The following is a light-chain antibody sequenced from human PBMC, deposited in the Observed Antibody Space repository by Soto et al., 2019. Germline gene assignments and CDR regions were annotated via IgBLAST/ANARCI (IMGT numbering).Light chain of an antibody. V-gene: IGLV2-23*02. Sequence: QSVLAQPASVSGSPGQSITISCTGTSSDVGTYNSVSWYQQYPGKATKLMIHDINNRPSGVSNRFSGSKSGNTTSLTISGLQAEDEADYFCCSYAGTVAYVFGTGTKVTVL. CDR2: DIN. CDR1: SSDVGTYNS. J-gene: IGLJ1*01. CDR3: CSYAGTVAYV.